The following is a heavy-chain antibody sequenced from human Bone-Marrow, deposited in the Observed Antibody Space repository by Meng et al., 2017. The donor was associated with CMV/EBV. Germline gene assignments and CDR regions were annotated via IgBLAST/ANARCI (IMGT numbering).Heavy chain of an antibody. CDR1: GFTFSGSA. Sequence: GESLKISCAASGFTFSGSAMHWVRQASGKGLEWVGRIRSKANSYATAYAASVKGRFTISRDNAKNSLYLQMNSLRAEDTAAYYCARDQIVSGMDVWGQGTTVTVYS. D-gene: IGHD2-15*01. CDR2: IRSKANSYAT. V-gene: IGHV3-73*01. CDR3: ARDQIVSGMDV. J-gene: IGHJ6*02.